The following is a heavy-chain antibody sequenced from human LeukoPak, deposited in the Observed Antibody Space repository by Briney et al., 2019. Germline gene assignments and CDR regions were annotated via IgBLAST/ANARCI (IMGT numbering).Heavy chain of an antibody. V-gene: IGHV3-23*01. CDR2: ISGSGGST. CDR1: GFTFSSYA. CDR3: AKDMVKDVVVPAEDAFDI. D-gene: IGHD2-2*01. J-gene: IGHJ3*02. Sequence: GGSLRLSCAAPGFTFSSYAMSWVRQAPGKGLEWVSAISGSGGSTYYADSVEGRFTISRDNSKNTLYLQMNSLRAEDTAVYYCAKDMVKDVVVPAEDAFDIWGQGTMVTVSS.